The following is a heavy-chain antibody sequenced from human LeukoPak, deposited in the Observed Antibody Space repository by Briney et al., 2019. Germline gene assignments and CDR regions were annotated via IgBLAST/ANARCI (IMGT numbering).Heavy chain of an antibody. CDR2: ISGSGGST. Sequence: GGSLRLSCAASGFTFSSYAMSWVRQAPGKGLEWVSAISGSGGSTYYADSVKGRFTISRDNSKNTLYLQMNSLRAEDTAVYYCAKDPGVTMVRGVISSVARYGMDVWGQGTTVTVSS. CDR1: GFTFSSYA. D-gene: IGHD3-10*01. J-gene: IGHJ6*02. V-gene: IGHV3-23*01. CDR3: AKDPGVTMVRGVISSVARYGMDV.